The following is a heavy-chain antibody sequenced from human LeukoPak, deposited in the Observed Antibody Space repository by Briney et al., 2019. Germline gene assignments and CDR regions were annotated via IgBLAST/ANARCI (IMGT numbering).Heavy chain of an antibody. V-gene: IGHV3-23*01. CDR3: RYFLPHFDY. CDR2: ISGSGGDT. CDR1: GFTFSGYE. Sequence: GGSLRLSCEASGFTFSGYEMNWVRQAPGKGLEWVSAISGSGGDTYYADSVKGRFTISRDNSKNTLYLQMNSLRAEDTAVYYCRYFLPHFDYWGQGTLVTVSS. D-gene: IGHD2/OR15-2a*01. J-gene: IGHJ4*02.